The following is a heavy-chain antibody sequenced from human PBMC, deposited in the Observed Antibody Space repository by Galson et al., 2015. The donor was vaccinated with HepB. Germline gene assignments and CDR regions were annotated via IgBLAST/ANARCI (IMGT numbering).Heavy chain of an antibody. Sequence: LSCAASGFTFSSYAMHWVRQAPGKGLEWVAVIWYDGSNKYYADSVKGRFTISRDNSKNTLYLEMNSLRAEDTAVYYCARDRLDIVATSYYYGMDVWGQGTTVTVSS. D-gene: IGHD5-12*01. CDR1: GFTFSSYA. CDR3: ARDRLDIVATSYYYGMDV. V-gene: IGHV3-33*08. CDR2: IWYDGSNK. J-gene: IGHJ6*02.